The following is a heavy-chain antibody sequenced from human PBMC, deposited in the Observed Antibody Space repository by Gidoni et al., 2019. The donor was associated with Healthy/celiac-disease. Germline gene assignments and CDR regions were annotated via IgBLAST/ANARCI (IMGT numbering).Heavy chain of an antibody. CDR2: INHSGST. V-gene: IGHV4-34*01. Sequence: QVQLQQWGAGLLKPSETLSLTCAVYGGSFSGYYWSWIRQPPGKGLEWIGEINHSGSTNYNPSLKSRVTISVDTSKNQFSLKLSSVTAADTAVYYCARGERPYSYGYGLYYYYGMDVWGQGTTVTVSS. CDR1: GGSFSGYY. CDR3: ARGERPYSYGYGLYYYYGMDV. J-gene: IGHJ6*02. D-gene: IGHD5-18*01.